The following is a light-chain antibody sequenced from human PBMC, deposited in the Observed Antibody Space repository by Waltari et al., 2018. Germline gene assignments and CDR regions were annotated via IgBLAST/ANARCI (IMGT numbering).Light chain of an antibody. V-gene: IGKV3-20*01. CDR1: QSVSRS. J-gene: IGKJ1*01. Sequence: EIVLTQSPGTLSLSPGDRATHSCRASQSVSRSLAWYQQKPGQAPRLLIYGASSRATGVPDRFSGSGSGTDFSLTISRLEPEDFAVYYCQHYVRLPVTFGQGTKVEIK. CDR2: GAS. CDR3: QHYVRLPVT.